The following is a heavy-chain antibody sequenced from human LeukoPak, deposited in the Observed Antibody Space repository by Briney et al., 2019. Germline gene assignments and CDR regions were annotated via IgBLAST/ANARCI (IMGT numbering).Heavy chain of an antibody. CDR2: ISAYNGNT. V-gene: IGHV1-18*01. CDR1: GYTFTSYG. CDR3: ARRAAMGRGRFGRYFDY. D-gene: IGHD3-10*01. Sequence: ASVKVPCKASGYTFTSYGISWVRQAPGQGLEWMGWISAYNGNTNYAQKFQGRVTMTRNTSISTAYMELSSLRSEDTAVYYCARRAAMGRGRFGRYFDYWGQGTLVTVSS. J-gene: IGHJ4*02.